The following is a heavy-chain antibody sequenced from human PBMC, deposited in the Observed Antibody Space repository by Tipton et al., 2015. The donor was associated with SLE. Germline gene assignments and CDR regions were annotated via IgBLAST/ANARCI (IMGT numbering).Heavy chain of an antibody. CDR3: ARAVAVAGMDYYYGMDV. CDR1: GGTFSSYA. V-gene: IGHV1-69*06. D-gene: IGHD6-19*01. Sequence: QLVQSGAEVKKPGSSVKVSCKASGGTFSSYAISWVRQAPGQGLEWMGGIIPIFGTANYAQKFQGRVTMTTDTSTSTAYMELRSLRSDDTAVYYCARAVAVAGMDYYYGMDVWGQGTTVTVSS. CDR2: IIPIFGTA. J-gene: IGHJ6*02.